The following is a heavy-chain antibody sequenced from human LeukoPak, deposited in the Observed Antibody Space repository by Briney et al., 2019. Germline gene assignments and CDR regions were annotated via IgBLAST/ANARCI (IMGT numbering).Heavy chain of an antibody. D-gene: IGHD6-13*01. Sequence: GGSLRLSCTASGFAFSSYAMSWVRQAPGKGLEWVSAISGSGGSTYYADSVKGRFTISRDNSKNTLYLQMNSLRAEDTAVYYCAKYGSSWYYLDYWGQGTLVTVSS. CDR1: GFAFSSYA. V-gene: IGHV3-23*01. CDR2: ISGSGGST. CDR3: AKYGSSWYYLDY. J-gene: IGHJ4*02.